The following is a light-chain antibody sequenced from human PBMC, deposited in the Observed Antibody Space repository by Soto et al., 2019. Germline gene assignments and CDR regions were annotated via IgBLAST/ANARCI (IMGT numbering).Light chain of an antibody. CDR3: QHYKNWPPAWT. V-gene: IGKV3-15*01. CDR2: GAF. CDR1: QSVRNN. J-gene: IGKJ1*01. Sequence: EIVMTQSPATLSVSPGERATLSCRASQSVRNNLAWYQQKPGQAPRLLIYGAFTRATGIPARFSGSGSGTEFTLTISSLQSEDFALYYCQHYKNWPPAWTFGQGTKVEIK.